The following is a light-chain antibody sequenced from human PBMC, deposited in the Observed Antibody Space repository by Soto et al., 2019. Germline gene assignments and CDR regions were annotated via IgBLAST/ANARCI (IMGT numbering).Light chain of an antibody. CDR1: QSVSSNY. CDR2: DVS. CDR3: QQYGSSPT. J-gene: IGKJ1*01. V-gene: IGKV3-20*01. Sequence: DIVLTQSPGTLSLSPGERATLSCRSSQSVSSNYLAWYQQKPDQAPRLVIYDVSGRATGIPDRFSGSGSGTDSTLTISRLEPEDFAVYYCQQYGSSPTFGQGTKVEIK.